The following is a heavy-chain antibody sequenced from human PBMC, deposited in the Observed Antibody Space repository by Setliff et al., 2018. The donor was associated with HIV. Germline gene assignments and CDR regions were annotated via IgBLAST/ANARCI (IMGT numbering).Heavy chain of an antibody. V-gene: IGHV4-38-2*01. CDR1: GGSFSGYY. D-gene: IGHD2-21*01. J-gene: IGHJ5*02. Sequence: PSETLSLTCAVYGGSFSGYYWGWIRQPPGKGLEWIGTSYHTGRTYYNPTLKSRATISIDTSKNRFSLHLTSVTAADTAVYYCARSLCGGDCSLVVDTNWFDPWGQGTLVTVSS. CDR3: ARSLCGGDCSLVVDTNWFDP. CDR2: SYHTGRT.